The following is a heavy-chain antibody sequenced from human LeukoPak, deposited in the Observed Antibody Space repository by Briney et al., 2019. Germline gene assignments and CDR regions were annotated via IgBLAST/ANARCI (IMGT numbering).Heavy chain of an antibody. CDR1: GFSFSPFG. Sequence: PGGSLRLSCAASGFSFSPFGMLWVRQAPGKGLDWVAIIWYDGNNKYYAISVKGRFTISRDNSKKMLYLQMNSLRDENTAVYYCARDRDYFNIKTSVHFDYWGQGILVTVSS. J-gene: IGHJ4*02. CDR3: ARDRDYFNIKTSVHFDY. D-gene: IGHD3-16*01. V-gene: IGHV3-33*01. CDR2: IWYDGNNK.